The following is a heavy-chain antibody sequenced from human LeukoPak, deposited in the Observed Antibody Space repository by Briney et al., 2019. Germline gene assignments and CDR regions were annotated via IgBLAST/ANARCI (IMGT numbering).Heavy chain of an antibody. CDR2: IYYSGST. CDR1: GGSTSSYY. D-gene: IGHD6-13*01. V-gene: IGHV4-59*01. J-gene: IGHJ4*02. Sequence: PSETLSLTCTVSGGSTSSYYWSWIRQPPGKGLEWIGYIYYSGSTNYNPSLKSRVTISVDTSKNQFSLKLSSVTAADTAVYYCARGGIAAAIRTFDYWGQGTLVTVSS. CDR3: ARGGIAAAIRTFDY.